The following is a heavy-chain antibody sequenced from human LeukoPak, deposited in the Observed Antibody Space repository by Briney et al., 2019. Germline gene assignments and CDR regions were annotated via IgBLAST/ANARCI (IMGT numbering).Heavy chain of an antibody. J-gene: IGHJ4*02. CDR3: ARDQGYSYGHSFDY. CDR2: ISYDGTNK. Sequence: PGGSLRLSCAASGFTYSSHNMHWVRQAPGKGLEWVALISYDGTNKYYADFVKGRFTISRDNSKNTLYLQMNSLRAEDTAVYYCARDQGYSYGHSFDYWGQGTLVTVSS. D-gene: IGHD5-18*01. CDR1: GFTYSSHN. V-gene: IGHV3-30-3*01.